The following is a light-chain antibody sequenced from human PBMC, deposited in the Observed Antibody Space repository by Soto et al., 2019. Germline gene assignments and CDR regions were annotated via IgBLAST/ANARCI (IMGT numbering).Light chain of an antibody. J-gene: IGKJ4*01. CDR3: QQFHDPPLT. V-gene: IGKV1-33*01. CDR2: DAS. CDR1: HDIRNY. Sequence: DIQMTQSPSFLSASVGDRVTITCRTSHDIRNYLNWYQQKPGQAPKLLIYDASSLESGVPSRFSGRGSGTEFTFTISSLQPEDFATYYCQQFHDPPLTFGGGTKVDI.